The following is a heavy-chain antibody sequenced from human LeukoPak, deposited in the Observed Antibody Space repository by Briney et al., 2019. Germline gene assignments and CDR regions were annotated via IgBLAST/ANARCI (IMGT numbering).Heavy chain of an antibody. CDR2: MNPNSGNT. D-gene: IGHD6-19*01. CDR1: GYTFTSCG. V-gene: IGHV1-8*02. CDR3: AREIAVAGTGRGFAD. J-gene: IGHJ4*02. Sequence: GASVKVSCKASGYTFTSCGINWVRQATGQGLEWMGWMNPNSGNTGYAQKFQGRVTMTRNTSISTAYMELSSLRSEDTAVYYCAREIAVAGTGRGFADWGQGTLVTVSS.